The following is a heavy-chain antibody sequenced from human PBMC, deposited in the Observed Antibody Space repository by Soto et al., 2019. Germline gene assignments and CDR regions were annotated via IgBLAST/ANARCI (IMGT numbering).Heavy chain of an antibody. V-gene: IGHV3-30-3*01. D-gene: IGHD1-26*01. Sequence: GGSLSLSCAASGFAFSSYAMHWVRQAPGKGLEWVAVISYDVSNKYYADSVKGRFTISRDNSKNTLYLQMNSLRAEDTAVYYCARDLVGATLLRYYYGMDVWGQGTTVTVSS. J-gene: IGHJ6*02. CDR2: ISYDVSNK. CDR1: GFAFSSYA. CDR3: ARDLVGATLLRYYYGMDV.